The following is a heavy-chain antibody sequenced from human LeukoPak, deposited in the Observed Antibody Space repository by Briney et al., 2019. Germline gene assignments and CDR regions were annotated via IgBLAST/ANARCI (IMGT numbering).Heavy chain of an antibody. CDR2: IYYSGRT. J-gene: IGHJ3*02. CDR1: GGSISSSNYY. CDR3: ARPDQRGYAYGYSAFDI. V-gene: IGHV4-39*01. D-gene: IGHD5-18*01. Sequence: SETLSLTCTVSGGSISSSNYYWGWIRQPPGKGLEWIGSIYYSGRTDYNSSLKSRVTISVDTSKNQFSLKLNSVTAADTAVYYCARPDQRGYAYGYSAFDIWGQGTMVTVSS.